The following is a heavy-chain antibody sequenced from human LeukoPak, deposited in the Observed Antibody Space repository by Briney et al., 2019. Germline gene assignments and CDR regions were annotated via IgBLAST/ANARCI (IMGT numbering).Heavy chain of an antibody. CDR3: ARVSVMATDAFDI. Sequence: PGGSLRLSCAASGFTFDDYAMHWVRQAPGKGLEWVSGISWNSGSIGYADSVKGRFTISRDNAKNSLYLQMNSLRAEDTAVYYCARVSVMATDAFDIWGQGTMVTVSS. J-gene: IGHJ3*02. CDR2: ISWNSGSI. V-gene: IGHV3-9*01. D-gene: IGHD3-16*01. CDR1: GFTFDDYA.